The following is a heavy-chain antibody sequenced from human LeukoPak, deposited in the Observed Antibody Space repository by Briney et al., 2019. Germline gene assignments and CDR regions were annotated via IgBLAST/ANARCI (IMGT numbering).Heavy chain of an antibody. Sequence: SETLSLTCTVSGGSISSYYWSWIRQPPGKGLEWIGYIYYSGSTNYNPSLKSRVTISVDTSKNQFSLKLSSVTAADTAVYYCARISTAAAAPRPNWFDPWGQGTLVTVSS. J-gene: IGHJ5*02. CDR1: GGSISSYY. CDR2: IYYSGST. CDR3: ARISTAAAAPRPNWFDP. D-gene: IGHD6-13*01. V-gene: IGHV4-59*01.